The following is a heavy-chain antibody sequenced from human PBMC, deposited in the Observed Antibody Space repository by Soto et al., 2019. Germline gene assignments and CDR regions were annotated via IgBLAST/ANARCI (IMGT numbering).Heavy chain of an antibody. J-gene: IGHJ4*02. D-gene: IGHD3-10*01. CDR3: ARTQRPPRGIDY. V-gene: IGHV4-61*01. CDR1: GGSVSSGSYY. CDR2: IYYSGST. Sequence: LSLTCTVSGGSVSSGSYYWSWIRQPPGKGLEWIGYIYYSGSTNYNPSLKSRVTISVDTSKNQFSLKLSSVTAADTAVYYCARTQRPPRGIDYWGQGTLVTVSS.